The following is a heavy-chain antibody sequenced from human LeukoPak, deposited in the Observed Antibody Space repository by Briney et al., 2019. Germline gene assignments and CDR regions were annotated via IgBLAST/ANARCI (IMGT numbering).Heavy chain of an antibody. D-gene: IGHD5-12*01. CDR1: GFTFSSYA. CDR3: ASHSGSDVYYYYGMDV. J-gene: IGHJ6*02. CDR2: ISAGGRT. Sequence: GGSLRLSCAASGFTFSSYAMTWVRQAPGKGLEWGSAISAGGRTYYADSVKGRFTISRDNSKNTLYLQMNSLRAEDTAVYYCASHSGSDVYYYYGMDVWGQGTTVTVSS. V-gene: IGHV3-23*01.